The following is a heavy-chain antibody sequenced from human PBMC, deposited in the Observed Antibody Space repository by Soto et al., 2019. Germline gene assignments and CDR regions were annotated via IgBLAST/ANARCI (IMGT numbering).Heavy chain of an antibody. J-gene: IGHJ4*02. D-gene: IGHD6-13*01. V-gene: IGHV3-11*04. CDR1: GFTFSDYY. CDR3: ARNSDDGSSWYGNFDY. CDR2: ISSSGSTI. Sequence: PGGSLRLSCAASGFTFSDYYMSWIRQAPGKGLEWVSYISSSGSTIYYADSVKGRFTISRDNAKNSLYLQMNSLRAEDTAVYYCARNSDDGSSWYGNFDYWGQGTLVTVSS.